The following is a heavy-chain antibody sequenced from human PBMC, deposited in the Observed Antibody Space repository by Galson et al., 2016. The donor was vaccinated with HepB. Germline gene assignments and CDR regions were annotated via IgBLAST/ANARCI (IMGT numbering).Heavy chain of an antibody. CDR3: TTDNLDF. CDR1: GFSFRNYG. V-gene: IGHV3-23*01. Sequence: SLRLSCAASGFSFRNYGMHWVRQAPGKGLEWVSSINAGGGSTYYADSVKGRFTISRDNSKSTLYLQMNSLRAEDTAVYYCTTDNLDFWGQGTLVTVSS. CDR2: INAGGGST. D-gene: IGHD3-9*01. J-gene: IGHJ4*02.